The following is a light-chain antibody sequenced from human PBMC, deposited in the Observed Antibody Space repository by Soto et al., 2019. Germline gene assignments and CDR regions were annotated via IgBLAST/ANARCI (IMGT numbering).Light chain of an antibody. Sequence: EIVITQSPATLSVSPGETATLSCRASHSVGTKLAWYQQRPGQAPRLLISDASTRATSISARFSGSGSVTQFTLTISSLQPEDVATYYGQRTYNAPTFGQGTKVDIK. J-gene: IGKJ1*01. V-gene: IGKV3-15*01. CDR3: QRTYNAPT. CDR2: DAS. CDR1: HSVGTK.